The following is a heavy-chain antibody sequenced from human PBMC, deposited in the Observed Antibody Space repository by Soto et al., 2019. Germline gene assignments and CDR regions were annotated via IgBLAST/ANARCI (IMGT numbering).Heavy chain of an antibody. Sequence: QVQLVESGGGVVQPGRSLRLSCAASGFTFSSYAMHWVRQAPGKGLEWVAVISYDGSNKYYADSVKGRFTISRDNSKNTLYLQMNSLRAEDTAVYYCARHVRRQLVPVYYYGMDVWGQGTTVTVSS. D-gene: IGHD6-6*01. V-gene: IGHV3-30-3*01. CDR3: ARHVRRQLVPVYYYGMDV. J-gene: IGHJ6*02. CDR1: GFTFSSYA. CDR2: ISYDGSNK.